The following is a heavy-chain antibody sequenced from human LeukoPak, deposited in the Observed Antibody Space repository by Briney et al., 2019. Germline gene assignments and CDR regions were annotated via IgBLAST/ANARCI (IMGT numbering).Heavy chain of an antibody. CDR1: GYTFTSYD. V-gene: IGHV1-8*03. J-gene: IGHJ4*02. CDR3: ARGDLGSSYEYYFDY. D-gene: IGHD6-13*01. Sequence: ASVKVTCKASGYTFTSYDINWVRQATGQGLEWMGWMNPNSGNTGYAQKFQGRVTITRNTSISTAYMELSSLRSEDTAVYYCARGDLGSSYEYYFDYWGQGTLVTVSS. CDR2: MNPNSGNT.